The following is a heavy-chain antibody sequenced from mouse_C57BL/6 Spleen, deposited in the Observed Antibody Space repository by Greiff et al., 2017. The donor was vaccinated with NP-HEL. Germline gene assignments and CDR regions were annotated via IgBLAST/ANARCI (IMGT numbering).Heavy chain of an antibody. J-gene: IGHJ1*03. V-gene: IGHV1-19*01. Sequence: VQLQQSGPVLVKPGASVKMSCKASGYTFTDYYMNWVKQSHGKSLEWIGVINPYNGGTSYNQKFKGKATLTVDKSSSTAYMELNSLTSKDSAVYSCAGYEGDYYGRLGWGTGTSVTVSS. CDR2: INPYNGGT. CDR1: GYTFTDYY. CDR3: AGYEGDYYGRLG. D-gene: IGHD1-1*01.